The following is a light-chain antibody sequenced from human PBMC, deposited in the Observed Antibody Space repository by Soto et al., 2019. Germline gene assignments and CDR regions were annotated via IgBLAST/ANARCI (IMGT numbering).Light chain of an antibody. J-gene: IGLJ3*02. Sequence: NFMLTQPHSVSESPGKTVIISCTRSSGSIASNYVQWYQQRPGSSPTTVIYEDNHRPSGVPDRFSGSIDSSSNSASLTISGLETEDAADYFCQSYDATNQVFGGGTKLTVL. CDR1: SGSIASNY. CDR2: EDN. CDR3: QSYDATNQV. V-gene: IGLV6-57*01.